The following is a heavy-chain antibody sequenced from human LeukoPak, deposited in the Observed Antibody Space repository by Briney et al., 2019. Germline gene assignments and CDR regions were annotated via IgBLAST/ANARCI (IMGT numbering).Heavy chain of an antibody. J-gene: IGHJ4*02. CDR1: GYTFTGYY. Sequence: ASVKVSCKASGYTFTGYYMHWVRQAPGRGLEWMGWINPNSGGTNYAQKFQGRVTMTRDTSISTAYMELSRLRSDDTAVYYCARDGYSSGWPDYWGQGTLVTVSS. CDR3: ARDGYSSGWPDY. V-gene: IGHV1-2*02. CDR2: INPNSGGT. D-gene: IGHD6-19*01.